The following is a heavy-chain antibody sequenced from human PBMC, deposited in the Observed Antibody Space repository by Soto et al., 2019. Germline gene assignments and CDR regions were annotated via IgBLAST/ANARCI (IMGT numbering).Heavy chain of an antibody. CDR3: ARDQWLVRGYYYYGMDV. Sequence: QVQLVQSGAEVKKPGSSVKVSCKASGGTFSSYAISWVRQAPGQGLEWMGGIIPIFGTANSAQKFQGRVTITADESTSTAYMELSSLRSEDTAVYYCARDQWLVRGYYYYGMDVWGQGTTVTVSS. V-gene: IGHV1-69*01. CDR1: GGTFSSYA. J-gene: IGHJ6*02. D-gene: IGHD6-19*01. CDR2: IIPIFGTA.